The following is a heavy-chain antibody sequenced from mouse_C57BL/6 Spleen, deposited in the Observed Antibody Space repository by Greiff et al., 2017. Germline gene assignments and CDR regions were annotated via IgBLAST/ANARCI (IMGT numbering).Heavy chain of an antibody. D-gene: IGHD1-1*01. CDR3: ARCNGSSYGYFDV. CDR2: INPGSGGT. J-gene: IGHJ1*03. CDR1: GYAFTNYL. Sequence: QVQLKQSGAELVRPGTSVKVSCKASGYAFTNYLIEWVKQRPGQGLEWIGVINPGSGGTNYNEKFKGKATLTADKSSSTAYMQLSSLTSEDSAVYFCARCNGSSYGYFDVWGTGTTVTVSS. V-gene: IGHV1-54*01.